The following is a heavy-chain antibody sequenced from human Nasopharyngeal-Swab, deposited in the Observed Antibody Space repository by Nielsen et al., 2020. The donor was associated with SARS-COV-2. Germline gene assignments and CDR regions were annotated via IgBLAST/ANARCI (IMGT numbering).Heavy chain of an antibody. V-gene: IGHV3-66*01. D-gene: IGHD5-12*01. J-gene: IGHJ4*02. CDR1: GFTVIINY. CDR2: IYSGGST. Sequence: GESLKISCAASGFTVIINYMSWFRQAPGKGLEWVSVIYSGGSTYYADSVKGRFTISRDNSKNTLYLQMNSLRAEDTAVYYCARDPREWLRSPGPYYFDYWGQGTLVTVSS. CDR3: ARDPREWLRSPGPYYFDY.